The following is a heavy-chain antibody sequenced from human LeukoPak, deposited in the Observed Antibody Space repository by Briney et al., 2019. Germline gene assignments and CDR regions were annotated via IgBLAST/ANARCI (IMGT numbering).Heavy chain of an antibody. Sequence: GSLRLSCAASGFTFSSYAMHWVRQAPGKGLEWVAVISYDGSNKYYADSVKGRFTISRDNSKNTLYLQMNSLRAEDTAVYYCARDALPLRFLEWLFDYWGQGTLVTVSS. J-gene: IGHJ4*02. CDR3: ARDALPLRFLEWLFDY. CDR2: ISYDGSNK. V-gene: IGHV3-30-3*01. D-gene: IGHD3-3*01. CDR1: GFTFSSYA.